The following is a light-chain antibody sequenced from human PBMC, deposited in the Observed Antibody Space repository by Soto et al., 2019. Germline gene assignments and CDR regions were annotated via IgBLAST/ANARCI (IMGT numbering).Light chain of an antibody. CDR2: GVS. CDR1: SSDVGGYTY. CDR3: SSYTSSRTYV. Sequence: QSVLTQPASVSGSPGQSITISCAETSSDVGGYTYVSWYQQHPGKAPKLLIFGVSDRPSGVSHRFSGSKSGNTASLTISGLQADDEAEYYCSSYTSSRTYVFGTGTKVTVL. V-gene: IGLV2-14*01. J-gene: IGLJ1*01.